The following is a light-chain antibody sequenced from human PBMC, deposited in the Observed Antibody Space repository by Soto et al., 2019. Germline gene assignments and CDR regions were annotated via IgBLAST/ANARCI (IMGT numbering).Light chain of an antibody. V-gene: IGLV1-44*01. CDR2: RDH. J-gene: IGLJ2*01. CDR3: AAWDDSLRAVV. CDR1: TSNFGTYA. Sequence: QSVLTQSPSASGTPGQRVTISCSGSTSNFGTYAVNWYQQLPGTAPTLLFFRDHQRPSGVPDRFSGSKSGTSASLAISGPQSADEADYYCAAWDDSLRAVVFGGGTKLTVL.